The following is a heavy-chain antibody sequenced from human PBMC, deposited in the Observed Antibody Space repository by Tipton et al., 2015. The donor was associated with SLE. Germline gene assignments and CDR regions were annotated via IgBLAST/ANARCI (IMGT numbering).Heavy chain of an antibody. J-gene: IGHJ4*02. CDR3: ARIEAARALFDY. CDR1: GGSISSHY. CDR2: INHSGSA. V-gene: IGHV4-59*11. D-gene: IGHD3-10*01. Sequence: TLSLTCTVSGGSISSHYWSWIRQPPGKGLEWIGEINHSGSANYNPSLKSRVTISVDTSKNQFSLKLSSVTAADTAVYYCARIEAARALFDYWGQGTLVTVSS.